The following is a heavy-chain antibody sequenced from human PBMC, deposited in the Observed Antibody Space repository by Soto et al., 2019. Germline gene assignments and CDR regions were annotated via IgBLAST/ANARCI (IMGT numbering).Heavy chain of an antibody. CDR1: GFAFSQYG. Sequence: GGSLRLSCTASGFAFSQYGMSWVRQAPGKGLEWVSSIRSFDYRTNYADSVRGRFTISRDNSKSTLSLQMNSLRAEDTAVYYCAKDVESGWYEAFDYWGPGTLVTVSS. V-gene: IGHV3-23*01. J-gene: IGHJ4*02. D-gene: IGHD6-19*01. CDR3: AKDVESGWYEAFDY. CDR2: IRSFDYRT.